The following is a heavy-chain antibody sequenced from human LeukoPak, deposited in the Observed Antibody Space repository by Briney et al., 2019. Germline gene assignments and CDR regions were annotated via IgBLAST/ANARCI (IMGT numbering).Heavy chain of an antibody. CDR2: IYYSGST. Sequence: KPSETLSLTCTVSGGSISSSSYYWGWIRQPPGTGLEWIGSIYYSGSTYYNPSLKSRVTISVDTPKNQFSLKLSSVTAADTAVYYCARLPIASSTSYGIDAFDIWGQGTMVTVSS. V-gene: IGHV4-39*01. CDR1: GGSISSSSYY. CDR3: ARLPIASSTSYGIDAFDI. D-gene: IGHD2-2*01. J-gene: IGHJ3*02.